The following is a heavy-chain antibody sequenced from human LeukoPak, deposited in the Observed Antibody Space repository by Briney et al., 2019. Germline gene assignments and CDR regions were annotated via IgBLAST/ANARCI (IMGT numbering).Heavy chain of an antibody. J-gene: IGHJ5*02. CDR2: IYTSGST. Sequence: SETLSLTCTVSGGSISSYYWSWIRQPAGKGLEWIGRIYTSGSTNYNPSLKSRVTMSVDTSKNQFSLKLSSVTAADTAVYYCARDDRYYDSSGYRWNWFDPWGQGTLVTVSS. D-gene: IGHD3-22*01. V-gene: IGHV4-4*07. CDR3: ARDDRYYDSSGYRWNWFDP. CDR1: GGSISSYY.